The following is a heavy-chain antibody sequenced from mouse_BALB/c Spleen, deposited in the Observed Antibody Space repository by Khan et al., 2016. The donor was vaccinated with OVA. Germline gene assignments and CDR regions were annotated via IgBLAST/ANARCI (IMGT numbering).Heavy chain of an antibody. CDR3: ARHQFPHSMDS. CDR2: IWSDGRT. J-gene: IGHJ4*01. CDR1: GFSLTNYA. V-gene: IGHV2-6-2*01. Sequence: ESGPDLVTPSQSLSITCTVSGFSLTNYAIHWVRQPPGKGLEWLVVIWSDGRTTYNSALKSRLSISKDNSKSQVFLKINSLQTDDTAMYYCARHQFPHSMDSWGQGTSVTVSS.